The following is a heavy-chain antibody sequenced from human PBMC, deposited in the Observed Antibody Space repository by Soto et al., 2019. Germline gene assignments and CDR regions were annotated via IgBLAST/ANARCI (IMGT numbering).Heavy chain of an antibody. D-gene: IGHD3-10*01. CDR1: GGTFSSYA. CDR3: AIAYYYGSGSYSIQYSDAFDI. J-gene: IGHJ3*02. V-gene: IGHV1-69*13. Sequence: SVKVSCKASGGTFSSYAISWVRQAPGQGLEWMGGIIPIFGTANYAQKFQGRVTITADESTSTAYMELSSLRSEDTAVYYCAIAYYYGSGSYSIQYSDAFDIWGQGTMVTVSS. CDR2: IIPIFGTA.